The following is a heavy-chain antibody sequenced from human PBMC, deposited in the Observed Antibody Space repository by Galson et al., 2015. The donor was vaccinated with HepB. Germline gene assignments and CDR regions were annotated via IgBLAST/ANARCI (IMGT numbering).Heavy chain of an antibody. J-gene: IGHJ4*02. CDR3: ARDTFGTTGTDGVDY. V-gene: IGHV1-18*04. Sequence: SVKVSCKASGYTFTSYGISWVRQAPGQGLEWMGWISAYNGNTNYAQKLQGRVTMTTDTSTSTAYMELRSLRSDDTAVYYCARDTFGTTGTDGVDYWGQGTLVTVSS. CDR1: GYTFTSYG. CDR2: ISAYNGNT. D-gene: IGHD1-1*01.